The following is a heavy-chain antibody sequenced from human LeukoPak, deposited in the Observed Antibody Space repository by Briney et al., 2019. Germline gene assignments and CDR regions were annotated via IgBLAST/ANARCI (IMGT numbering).Heavy chain of an antibody. J-gene: IGHJ4*02. CDR1: GFIFSDYW. V-gene: IGHV3-7*01. Sequence: RGSLRLSCAAPGFIFSDYWMSWVRQAPEKGLEWVANIKQDGSQEFYADSVKGRFTISRDKAKNSLYLQMDRLPPADTGVYYCTSLFSPNWGQGTLVTVSS. CDR2: IKQDGSQE. CDR3: TSLFSPN.